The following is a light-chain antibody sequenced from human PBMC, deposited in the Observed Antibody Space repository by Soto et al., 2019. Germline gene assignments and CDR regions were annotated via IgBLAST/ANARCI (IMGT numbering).Light chain of an antibody. V-gene: IGKV1-12*01. CDR1: QGISIW. Sequence: DLQMTQSPSSVSASVGDRVTITCRASQGISIWLAWYQQKPGKAPKLLIHTASNLQSGVPSRFSGSGSGTDFTLTINSLQPEDFAAYYCQQTNSFPLTFGGGTKVEIK. CDR3: QQTNSFPLT. CDR2: TAS. J-gene: IGKJ4*01.